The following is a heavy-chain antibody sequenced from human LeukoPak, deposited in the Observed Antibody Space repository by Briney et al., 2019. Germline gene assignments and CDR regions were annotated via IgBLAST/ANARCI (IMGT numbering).Heavy chain of an antibody. Sequence: GASVTVSCKTSGYSFNSYGITWVRQAPGQGLEWMGWISGFNGDTDYALRLQGRVTLDTDTSTSTAFLELGNLRSDDTAVYYCARDQKVGQTYSSGWLDHWGQGTLVTVSS. CDR1: GYSFNSYG. J-gene: IGHJ4*02. D-gene: IGHD6-19*01. V-gene: IGHV1-18*01. CDR2: ISGFNGDT. CDR3: ARDQKVGQTYSSGWLDH.